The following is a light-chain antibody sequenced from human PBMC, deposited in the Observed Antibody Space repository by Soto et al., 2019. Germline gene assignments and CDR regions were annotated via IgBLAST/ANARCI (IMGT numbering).Light chain of an antibody. Sequence: LTQPPSTSGTPGQRVTISCSGSSSNIGSNTVNWYQQLPGTAPKLLIYRNNQRPSGVPDRFSGSKSGTSASLAISGLQSEDEADYYCAAWDGSLKGYVFATGTKLTVL. J-gene: IGLJ1*01. CDR3: AAWDGSLKGYV. CDR2: RNN. V-gene: IGLV1-44*01. CDR1: SSNIGSNT.